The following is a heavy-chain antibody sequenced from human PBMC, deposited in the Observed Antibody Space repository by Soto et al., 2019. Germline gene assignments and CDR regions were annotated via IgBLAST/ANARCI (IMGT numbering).Heavy chain of an antibody. D-gene: IGHD3-10*01. CDR3: AIRSGLLWFGELNWFDP. J-gene: IGHJ5*02. V-gene: IGHV1-69*13. CDR1: GGTFSRCT. Sequence: SVKVSCKASGGTFSRCTMIWVRQAPGQGLEWMGGIIPMFGTTTYAENFQGRVTITADESTSTAYMELSSLRSEDTAVYYCAIRSGLLWFGELNWFDPWGQGTLVTVSS. CDR2: IIPMFGTT.